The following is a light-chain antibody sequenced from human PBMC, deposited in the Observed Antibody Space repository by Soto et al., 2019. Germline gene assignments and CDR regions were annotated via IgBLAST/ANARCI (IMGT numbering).Light chain of an antibody. CDR2: GAS. V-gene: IGKV3-20*01. CDR3: QQYGSSPPGFT. J-gene: IGKJ3*01. CDR1: QRVSSTY. Sequence: EVVLTQSPDTLSLFPGERATLSCRASQRVSSTYFAWYRQKPGQPPSLLIYGASNRATGVPDRFSGSGSGTDFTLTISRLEPEDFAVYYCQQYGSSPPGFTFGPGITVDIK.